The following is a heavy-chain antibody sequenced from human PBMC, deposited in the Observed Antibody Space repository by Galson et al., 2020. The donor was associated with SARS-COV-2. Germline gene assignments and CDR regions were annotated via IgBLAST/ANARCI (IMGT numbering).Heavy chain of an antibody. Sequence: ASVKVSCKASGYTFTSYAMNWVRQAPGQGLEWMGWINTNTGNPTYAQGFTGRFVFSLDTSVSTAYLQISSLKAEDTAVYYCARAIFSSWFYWFDPWGQGTLVTVSS. V-gene: IGHV7-4-1*02. J-gene: IGHJ5*02. CDR3: ARAIFSSWFYWFDP. CDR2: INTNTGNP. D-gene: IGHD6-13*01. CDR1: GYTFTSYA.